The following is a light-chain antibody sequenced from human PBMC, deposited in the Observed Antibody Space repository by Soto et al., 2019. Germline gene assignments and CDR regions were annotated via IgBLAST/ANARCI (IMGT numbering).Light chain of an antibody. V-gene: IGLV7-43*01. CDR2: STG. J-gene: IGLJ1*01. Sequence: QAVVTQEPSLTVSPGGTVTLTCASSTGAVTSGYYPNWFQQKPGQAPRALIYSTGNKHSWTPARFSGSLLGGKAALTLSGVQPEDEAEYYCLLYYGGASPYVFGTGTQLTVL. CDR1: TGAVTSGYY. CDR3: LLYYGGASPYV.